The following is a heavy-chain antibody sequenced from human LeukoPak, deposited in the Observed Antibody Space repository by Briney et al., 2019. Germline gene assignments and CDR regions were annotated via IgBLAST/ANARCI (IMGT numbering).Heavy chain of an antibody. CDR2: IDYSGST. J-gene: IGHJ4*02. Sequence: SETLSLTCTVSGGSISSYYWSWIRQPPGKGLEWIGYIDYSGSTNYSPSLKSRVTISLDTSTNQFSLKLSSVTAADTAVYYCARHDSSDPFDYWGQGTLVTVSS. V-gene: IGHV4-59*01. D-gene: IGHD6-19*01. CDR3: ARHDSSDPFDY. CDR1: GGSISSYY.